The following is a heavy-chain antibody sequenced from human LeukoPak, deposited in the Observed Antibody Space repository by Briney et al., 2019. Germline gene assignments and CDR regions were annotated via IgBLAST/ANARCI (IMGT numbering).Heavy chain of an antibody. CDR2: IKQDGSEK. CDR3: AKDSLRFSGDSSGYQDY. V-gene: IGHV3-7*03. Sequence: PGGSLRLSCAASGFTFSSYWMSWVRQAPGKGLEWVANIKQDGSEKYYVDSVKGRFTISRDNAKNSLYLQMNSLRAEDTALYYCAKDSLRFSGDSSGYQDYWGQGTLVTVSS. CDR1: GFTFSSYW. J-gene: IGHJ4*02. D-gene: IGHD3-22*01.